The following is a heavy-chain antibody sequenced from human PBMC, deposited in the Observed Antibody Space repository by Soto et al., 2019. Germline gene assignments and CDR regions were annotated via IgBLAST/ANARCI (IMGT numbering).Heavy chain of an antibody. D-gene: IGHD3-3*01. J-gene: IGHJ4*02. CDR3: ARVQSDFWSGYLATADY. CDR1: GYTFTSYA. Sequence: ASVKVSCKASGYTFTSYAMHWVRQAPGQRLEWMGWINAGNGNTKYSQKFQGRVTITRDTSASTAYMELSSLRSEDTAVYYCARVQSDFWSGYLATADYWGQGTLVTVSS. V-gene: IGHV1-3*01. CDR2: INAGNGNT.